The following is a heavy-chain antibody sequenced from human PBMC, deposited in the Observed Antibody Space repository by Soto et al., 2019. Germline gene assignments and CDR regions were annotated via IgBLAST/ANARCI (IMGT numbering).Heavy chain of an antibody. CDR2: ISSGSSTT. CDR3: AREGVRGVIITTFRY. D-gene: IGHD3-10*01. CDR1: GFTFSSYG. Sequence: GGSLRLSGAASGFTFSSYGMNWVRQAPGKGLEWVSYISSGSSTTYYADSVKGRFTISRANAKNSLYLQMNSLRAEDTAVYYCAREGVRGVIITTFRYWGQGTLVTVSS. V-gene: IGHV3-48*01. J-gene: IGHJ4*02.